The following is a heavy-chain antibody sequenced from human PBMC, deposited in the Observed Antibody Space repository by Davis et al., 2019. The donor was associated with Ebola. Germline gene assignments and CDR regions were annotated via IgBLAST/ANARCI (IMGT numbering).Heavy chain of an antibody. Sequence: GGSLRLSCKGSGYSFTTYWIAWVRQTPAKGLEWMGIIYAGDSDTRYSPSFEGQVTMSVDRSIPTAYLQWSTLKASDTATYYCARQESLYGWIDHWGQGTLVTVSS. CDR3: ARQESLYGWIDH. CDR1: GYSFTTYW. CDR2: IYAGDSDT. V-gene: IGHV5-51*01. D-gene: IGHD3-10*01. J-gene: IGHJ4*02.